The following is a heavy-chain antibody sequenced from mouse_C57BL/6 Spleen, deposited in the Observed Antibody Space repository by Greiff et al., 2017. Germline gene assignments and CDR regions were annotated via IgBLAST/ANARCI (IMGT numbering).Heavy chain of an antibody. CDR3: ALYGNWLAY. J-gene: IGHJ3*01. CDR1: GYTFTRYW. Sequence: QVQLQQPGAELVMPGASVKLSCKSSGYTFTRYWMHWVKQRPGQGLEWIGVIDPSASYTTYNQKFKAKSTLTVDKSSSTSYMQVSRLTCEDSAVYYGALYGNWLAYWGQGTLVTVSA. V-gene: IGHV1-69*01. D-gene: IGHD2-1*01. CDR2: IDPSASYT.